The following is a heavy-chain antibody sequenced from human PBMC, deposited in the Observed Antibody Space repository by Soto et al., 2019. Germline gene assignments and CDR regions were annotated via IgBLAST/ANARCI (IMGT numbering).Heavy chain of an antibody. D-gene: IGHD3-16*01. V-gene: IGHV3-11*01. CDR1: GFTFSGYY. J-gene: IGHJ5*02. Sequence: QVQLVDSGGNLVKPGGSLRLSCAASGFTFSGYYMSWVRQAPGKGLEWVSDISGNVVTIYYADSVKGRLTVSRDNAKKSLSLQMSSLRAEASAVYYCARDLNPGGGGMLITSWGQGTRVTVSS. CDR3: ARDLNPGGGGMLITS. CDR2: ISGNVVTI.